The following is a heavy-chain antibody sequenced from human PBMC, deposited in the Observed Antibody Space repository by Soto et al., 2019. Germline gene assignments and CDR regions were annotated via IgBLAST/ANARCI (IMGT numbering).Heavy chain of an antibody. V-gene: IGHV3-9*01. CDR3: GNSTEGTANDLDA. J-gene: IGHJ6*02. Sequence: EVQLVESGGGLVQPGRSLRLSCAASGFSFDEYGMHWVRQGPGKGLEWVSGISWSSATIGYADSVKGRFSIASDNAERSLYLRLSSMSPDDTALYYCGNSTEGTANDLDAWGQGSTITVSS. CDR1: GFSFDEYG. CDR2: ISWSSATI. D-gene: IGHD2-21*02.